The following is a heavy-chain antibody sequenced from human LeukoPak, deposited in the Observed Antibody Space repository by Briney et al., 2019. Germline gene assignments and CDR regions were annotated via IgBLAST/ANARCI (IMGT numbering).Heavy chain of an antibody. V-gene: IGHV3-48*03. CDR3: AREITDTPDAFDI. CDR1: GFTFSSYE. CDR2: ISSGASVI. Sequence: GGSLRLSCAASGFTFSSYEMSWGRLAPGKGLEWVSYISSGASVIKYADSVKGRFTVSRDNAKNSLYLQLNSLRAEDTAIYYCAREITDTPDAFDIWGQGTMVTVSS. D-gene: IGHD3-10*01. J-gene: IGHJ3*02.